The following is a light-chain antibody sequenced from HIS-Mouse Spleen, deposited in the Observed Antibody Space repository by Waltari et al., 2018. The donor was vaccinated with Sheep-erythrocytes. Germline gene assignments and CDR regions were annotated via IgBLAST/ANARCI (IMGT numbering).Light chain of an antibody. CDR3: QVWDSSSDHPV. CDR1: NIGSKS. Sequence: SYVLTQPPSVSVAPGQTARITCGGNNIGSKSVHWYQQKPGQAPLLVVYDDSDRPSGIPERFAGSKSGSTATLTISRVEAGDEADYYCQVWDSSSDHPVFGGGTKLTVL. J-gene: IGLJ3*02. V-gene: IGLV3-21*02. CDR2: DDS.